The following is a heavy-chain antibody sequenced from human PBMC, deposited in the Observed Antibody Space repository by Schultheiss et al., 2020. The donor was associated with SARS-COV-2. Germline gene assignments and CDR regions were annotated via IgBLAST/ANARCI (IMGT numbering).Heavy chain of an antibody. CDR2: ISSSSSTI. Sequence: GGSLRLSCAASGFTFSSYSMNWVRQAPGKGLEWVSYISSSSSTIYYADSVKGRFTISRDNAKNSLYLQMNSLRAEDTAVYYCARDRERVVPAVMNWFDPWGQGTQVTVSS. J-gene: IGHJ5*02. CDR1: GFTFSSYS. CDR3: ARDRERVVPAVMNWFDP. D-gene: IGHD2-2*01. V-gene: IGHV3-48*01.